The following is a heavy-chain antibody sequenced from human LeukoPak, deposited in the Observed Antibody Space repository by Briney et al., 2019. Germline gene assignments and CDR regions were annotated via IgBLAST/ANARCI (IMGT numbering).Heavy chain of an antibody. CDR1: GGSLSGSY. CDR3: ARARRDSGYYKVDY. J-gene: IGHJ4*02. Sequence: KPSETLSLTCAVYGGSLSGSYWSWIRQPPGKGLEWIGEINHRGSANYNPSLKSRVTLSIDKSKNQFSLNLNSVTAADTAVYYCARARRDSGYYKVDYWGQGTLVTVSS. D-gene: IGHD3-3*01. CDR2: INHRGSA. V-gene: IGHV4-34*01.